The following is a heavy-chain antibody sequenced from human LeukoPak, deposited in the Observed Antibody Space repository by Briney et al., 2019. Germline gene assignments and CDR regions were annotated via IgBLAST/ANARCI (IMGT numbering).Heavy chain of an antibody. J-gene: IGHJ4*02. CDR1: GFTFSSYA. CDR3: AKTALGYYYDSSGTSLDY. CDR2: ISGSGGST. V-gene: IGHV3-23*01. Sequence: GGSLRLSCAASGFTFSSYAMSWVRQAPGKGLEWVSAISGSGGSTYCADSVKGRFTISRDNSKNTLYLQMNSLRAEDTAVYYCAKTALGYYYDSSGTSLDYWGQGTLVTVFS. D-gene: IGHD3-22*01.